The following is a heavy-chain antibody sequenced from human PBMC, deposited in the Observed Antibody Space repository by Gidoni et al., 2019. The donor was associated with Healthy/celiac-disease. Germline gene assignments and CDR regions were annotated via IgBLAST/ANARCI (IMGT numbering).Heavy chain of an antibody. Sequence: QVQLVESGGGVVQPGRSLRLSCAASGFTFSSYAMHWVRQAPGKGLEWVAVISYDGSNKYYADSVKGRFTISRDNSKNTLYRQMNSLRAEDTAVYYCARDRMAVAGTGLDYWGQGTLVTVSS. D-gene: IGHD6-19*01. V-gene: IGHV3-30*04. CDR3: ARDRMAVAGTGLDY. CDR2: ISYDGSNK. J-gene: IGHJ4*02. CDR1: GFTFSSYA.